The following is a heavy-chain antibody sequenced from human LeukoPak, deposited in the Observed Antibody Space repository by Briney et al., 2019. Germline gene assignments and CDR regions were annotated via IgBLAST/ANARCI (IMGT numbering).Heavy chain of an antibody. Sequence: ASGKVSCNASGYNFTGEDMPWVGPAPGQGLEWMGWIKPNLGGTNYAQKFQGRVTMTRDTSISTAYMELSRLRSDDTAVYYCARVLGDGYNAWGQGTLVTVSS. J-gene: IGHJ5*02. V-gene: IGHV1-2*02. CDR2: IKPNLGGT. CDR3: ARVLGDGYNA. CDR1: GYNFTGED. D-gene: IGHD5-24*01.